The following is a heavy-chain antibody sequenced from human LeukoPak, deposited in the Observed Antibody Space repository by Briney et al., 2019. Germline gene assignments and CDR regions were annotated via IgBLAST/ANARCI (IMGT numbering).Heavy chain of an antibody. CDR3: AKDLKWGDWYFDY. J-gene: IGHJ4*02. D-gene: IGHD3/OR15-3a*01. V-gene: IGHV3-23*01. CDR1: GFTFSSYA. Sequence: GGSLRLSCAASGFTFSSYAVSWVRQAPGKGLEWVSAISGSGGSTYYADSVKGRFTISRDNSKNTLYLQMNSLRAEDTAVYYCAKDLKWGDWYFDYWGQGTLVTVSS. CDR2: ISGSGGST.